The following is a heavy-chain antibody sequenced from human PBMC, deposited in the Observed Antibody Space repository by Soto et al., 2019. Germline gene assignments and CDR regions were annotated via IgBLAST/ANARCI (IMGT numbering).Heavy chain of an antibody. CDR1: GGSITTNKW. CDR2: VYHTGLT. V-gene: IGHV4-4*02. Sequence: ESLALTCAVSGGSITTNKWGGWVRQPPGKGLEWIGEVYHTGLTNYNSSLKSRVTMSVDTSKNQFSLKLTSVTAADTAMYYYARDVAVPGESDRFDQWGQGTLVTVSS. CDR3: ARDVAVPGESDRFDQ. J-gene: IGHJ4*02. D-gene: IGHD6-19*01.